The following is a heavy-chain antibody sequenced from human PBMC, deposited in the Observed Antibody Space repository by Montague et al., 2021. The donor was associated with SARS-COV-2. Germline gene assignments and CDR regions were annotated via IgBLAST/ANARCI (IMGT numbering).Heavy chain of an antibody. Sequence: TLSLTCTVSGGSISSCGYYWSWIRQHPGKGLEWIGYIYYSGSTYYNPSLKSRVTISVDTSKNQFSLKLSSVTAADTAVYYCARATRSIVVLNWFDPWGQGTLVTVSS. CDR3: ARATRSIVVLNWFDP. D-gene: IGHD3-22*01. CDR2: IYYSGST. CDR1: GGSISSCGYY. V-gene: IGHV4-31*03. J-gene: IGHJ5*02.